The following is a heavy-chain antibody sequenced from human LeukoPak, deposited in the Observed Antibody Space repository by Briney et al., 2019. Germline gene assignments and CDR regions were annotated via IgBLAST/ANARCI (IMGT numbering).Heavy chain of an antibody. J-gene: IGHJ4*02. CDR3: AGGGYCFSASCFAPLFDW. Sequence: KPSETLSLTCTVSGASISRYYWSWIRQSPGKGLEWIGYIYNSETTNYNPSLKSRVAMSLYTSKSQFSLRLRSVTAADTALYFCAGGGYCFSASCFAPLFDWWGRGILVTVSS. CDR1: GASISRYY. D-gene: IGHD2-2*01. CDR2: IYNSETT. V-gene: IGHV4-59*01.